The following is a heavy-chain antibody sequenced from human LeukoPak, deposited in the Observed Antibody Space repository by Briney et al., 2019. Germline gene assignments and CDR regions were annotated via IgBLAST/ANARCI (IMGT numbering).Heavy chain of an antibody. D-gene: IGHD3-22*01. CDR2: INPSGGST. V-gene: IGHV1-46*01. CDR3: ASAFADYYDSSGYYFDY. CDR1: GYTFTSYY. J-gene: IGHJ4*02. Sequence: ASVKVSCKASGYTFTSYYMHWVRQAPGQGLEWMGIINPSGGSTSYAQKFQGRVTMTRDTSTSTVYMELSSLRSEDTAVYYCASAFADYYDSSGYYFDYWAQGTLVTVSS.